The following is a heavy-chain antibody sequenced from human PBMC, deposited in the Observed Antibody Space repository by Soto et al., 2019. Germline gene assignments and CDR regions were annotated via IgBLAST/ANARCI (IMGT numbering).Heavy chain of an antibody. D-gene: IGHD2-15*01. V-gene: IGHV3-74*01. Sequence: PGGSLRLSCEVSGLTYSTAWMHWVRQAPGKGLVWVSSINRDGSVTNYADSVKGRFTISRDSAEKTLYLQINSLRADDTGVYYCARADLVVGPYMRIWGEGTKVTV. CDR1: GLTYSTAW. CDR3: ARADLVVGPYMRI. CDR2: INRDGSVT. J-gene: IGHJ6*02.